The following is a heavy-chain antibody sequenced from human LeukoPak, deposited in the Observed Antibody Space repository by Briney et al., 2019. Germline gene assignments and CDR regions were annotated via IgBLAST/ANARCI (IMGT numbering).Heavy chain of an antibody. V-gene: IGHV4-34*01. J-gene: IGHJ3*02. CDR3: AGEGSYYYDSSGYRDAFDI. D-gene: IGHD3-22*01. Sequence: PSETLSLTCGVDGGSFSGYYWNWIRQPPGKGLEWIGEINHSGSTNYNPSLKRRVTISVDTSQNQFSVRLSSVTAADTAVYYCAGEGSYYYDSSGYRDAFDIWGQGTMVTVSS. CDR1: GGSFSGYY. CDR2: INHSGST.